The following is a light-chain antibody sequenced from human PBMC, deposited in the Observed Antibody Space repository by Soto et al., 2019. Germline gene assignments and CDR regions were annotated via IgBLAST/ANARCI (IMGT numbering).Light chain of an antibody. CDR1: ALPKHY. CDR3: QSADNSATYRVI. Sequence: SYELTQPPSVSVSPGQTARITCSGDALPKHYAYWYQQKPGQAPVLVIYKDSERPSKIPERFSGSSSGTTVTLTISGVQAEDEADYYCQSADNSATYRVIFGGGTKLTVL. CDR2: KDS. J-gene: IGLJ2*01. V-gene: IGLV3-25*02.